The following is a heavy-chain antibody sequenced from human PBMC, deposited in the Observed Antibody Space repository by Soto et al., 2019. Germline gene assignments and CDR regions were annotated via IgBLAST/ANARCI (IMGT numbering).Heavy chain of an antibody. V-gene: IGHV4-39*01. D-gene: IGHD3-16*01. J-gene: IGHJ5*02. CDR1: GGSISSSSYY. CDR2: IYYSGST. CDR3: ARPGGDYVWWFDP. Sequence: SETLSLTCTVSGGSISSSSYYWGWIRQPPGKGLEWIGSIYYSGSTYYNPSLKSRVTISVDTSKNQFSLKLSSVTAADTAVYYCARPGGDYVWWFDPWGQGTLVTVSS.